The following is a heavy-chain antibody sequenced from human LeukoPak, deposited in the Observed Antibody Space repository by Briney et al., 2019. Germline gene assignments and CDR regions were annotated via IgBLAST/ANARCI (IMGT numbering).Heavy chain of an antibody. D-gene: IGHD3-10*01. Sequence: SQTLSLTCTVSGGSISSGDYYWSWIRQPPGKGLEWLGYIYYSGRTNYNPSLKSRVTISVDTSKNQFSLKLSSVTAADTAVYYCARQRRQYYYGSGSATGDYYYYYMDVWGKGTTVTVSS. CDR1: GGSISSGDYY. CDR2: IYYSGRT. J-gene: IGHJ6*03. CDR3: ARQRRQYYYGSGSATGDYYYYYMDV. V-gene: IGHV4-30-4*08.